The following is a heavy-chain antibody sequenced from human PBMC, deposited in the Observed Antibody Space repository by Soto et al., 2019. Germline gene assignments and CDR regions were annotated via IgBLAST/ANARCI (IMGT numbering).Heavy chain of an antibody. J-gene: IGHJ4*02. V-gene: IGHV2-5*02. CDR2: IYWDDYK. Sequence: QITLKESGPTLVKPTQTLTLTCTFSGFSLSTRDVGVGWIRQPPGKALEWLTLIYWDDYKHYSPSQETRLAITKDTSKNQVVRTMTNMDPVDTATYYCAQKGRGYFDYWGQGTLVTVSS. CDR3: AQKGRGYFDY. D-gene: IGHD3-10*01. CDR1: GFSLSTRDVG.